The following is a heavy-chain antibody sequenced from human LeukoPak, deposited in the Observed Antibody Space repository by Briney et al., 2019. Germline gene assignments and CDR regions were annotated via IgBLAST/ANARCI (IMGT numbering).Heavy chain of an antibody. V-gene: IGHV3-33*06. CDR1: GFTFSSYG. J-gene: IGHJ4*02. CDR3: AKDRGAYNWNGFDY. D-gene: IGHD1-20*01. CDR2: IWYDGSNK. Sequence: GGSLRLSCAASGFTFSSYGMHWVRQAPGKGLEWVAVIWYDGSNKYYADSVKGRFTISRDNSKNTLYLQMNSLRAEGTAVYYCAKDRGAYNWNGFDYWGQGTLVTVSS.